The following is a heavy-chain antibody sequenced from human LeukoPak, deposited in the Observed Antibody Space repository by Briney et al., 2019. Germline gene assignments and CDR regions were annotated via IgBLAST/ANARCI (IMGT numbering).Heavy chain of an antibody. CDR3: ARETRIAAAGKGHWFDP. J-gene: IGHJ5*02. V-gene: IGHV1-18*01. D-gene: IGHD6-13*01. CDR2: ISAYNGNT. CDR1: GYTFTSHG. Sequence: GASVKVSCKASGYTFTSHGISWVRQAPGQGLEWMGWISAYNGNTNYAQKLQGRVTMTTDTSTSTACMELRSLRSDDTAVYYCARETRIAAAGKGHWFDPWGQGTLVTVSS.